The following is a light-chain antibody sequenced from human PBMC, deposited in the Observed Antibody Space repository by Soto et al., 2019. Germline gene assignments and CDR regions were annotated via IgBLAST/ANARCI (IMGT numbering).Light chain of an antibody. CDR3: AAWDDSLNGRV. Sequence: QSVLTQPPSASGTPGQRVTLSCSGGSSNIGSKTINRYQQLPGAAPKLLIYNNNQRPSGVPDRFSGSKSGTSASLAISGLQSEDEADYYCAAWDDSLNGRVFGGGTKVTVL. V-gene: IGLV1-44*01. J-gene: IGLJ2*01. CDR1: SSNIGSKT. CDR2: NNN.